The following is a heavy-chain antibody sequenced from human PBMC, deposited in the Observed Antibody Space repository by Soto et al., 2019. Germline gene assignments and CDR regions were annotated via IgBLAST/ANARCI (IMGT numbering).Heavy chain of an antibody. CDR3: ASKHHCSSTSCSENYYYYGMDV. CDR1: GGTFSSYA. V-gene: IGHV1-69*13. J-gene: IGHJ6*02. Sequence: SVKVSCKASGGTFSSYAISWVRQAPGQGLEWMGGNIPIFGTANYAQKFQGRVKINADESTNTAYKELSSLRSEDTAVYYCASKHHCSSTSCSENYYYYGMDVWGQGTTVTVSS. CDR2: NIPIFGTA. D-gene: IGHD2-2*01.